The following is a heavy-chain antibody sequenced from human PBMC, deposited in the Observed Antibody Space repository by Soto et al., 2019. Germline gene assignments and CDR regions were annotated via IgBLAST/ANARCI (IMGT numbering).Heavy chain of an antibody. Sequence: GGSLRLSCAASGFTFSTYTMNWVRQAPGQGLEWVSSISSSSSYIYYADSVKGRFTISRDNAKNSLYLQMNSLRAEDTAVYYCASPIYSTSSYYYNGMDVWGQGTTVTVSS. CDR1: GFTFSTYT. V-gene: IGHV3-21*01. CDR2: ISSSSSYI. D-gene: IGHD6-13*01. CDR3: ASPIYSTSSYYYNGMDV. J-gene: IGHJ6*02.